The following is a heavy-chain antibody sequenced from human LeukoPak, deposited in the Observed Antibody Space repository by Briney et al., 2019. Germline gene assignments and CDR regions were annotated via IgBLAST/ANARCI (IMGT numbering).Heavy chain of an antibody. J-gene: IGHJ3*02. V-gene: IGHV4-31*03. Sequence: SETLSLTCTVSGGSISSGGYYWSWIRQHPGKGLEWIGYDYYSGSTYYNPSLKSRVTISVDTSKNQFSLKLSSVTAADTAVYYCARDSLTATQDAFDIWGQGTMVTVSS. CDR1: GGSISSGGYY. CDR3: ARDSLTATQDAFDI. CDR2: DYYSGST. D-gene: IGHD2-21*02.